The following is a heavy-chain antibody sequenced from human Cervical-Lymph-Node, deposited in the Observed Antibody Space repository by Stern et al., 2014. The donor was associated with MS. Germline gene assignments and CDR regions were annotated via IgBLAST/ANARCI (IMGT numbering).Heavy chain of an antibody. D-gene: IGHD3-9*01. CDR1: GYTFTTYW. J-gene: IGHJ3*02. V-gene: IGHV5-51*03. CDR3: ARRDVLTGFDVFDI. Sequence: VQLGQSGAEVKKPGESLKISCKASGYTFTTYWIGWVRQMPGKGLEWVGIIYPGDSDTSNRPSSQGQASISADNSISTAYLQWRSLKASDTAMYYCARRDVLTGFDVFDIWGRGTMVTVSS. CDR2: IYPGDSDT.